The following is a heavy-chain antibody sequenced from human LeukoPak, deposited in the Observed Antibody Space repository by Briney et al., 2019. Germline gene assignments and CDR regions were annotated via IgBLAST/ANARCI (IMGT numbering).Heavy chain of an antibody. D-gene: IGHD3-3*01. J-gene: IGHJ4*02. CDR1: GGSISSSSYY. CDR2: INHSGST. Sequence: SETLSLTCTVSGGSISSSSYYWGWIRQPPGKGLEWIGEINHSGSTNYNPSLKSRVTISVDTSKNQFSLKLSSVTAADTAVYYCARLRWSGYGYWGQGTLVTVSS. CDR3: ARLRWSGYGY. V-gene: IGHV4-39*07.